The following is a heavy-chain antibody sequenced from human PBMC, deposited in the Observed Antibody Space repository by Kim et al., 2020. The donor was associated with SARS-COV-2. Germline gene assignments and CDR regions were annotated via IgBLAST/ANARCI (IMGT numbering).Heavy chain of an antibody. J-gene: IGHJ4*02. D-gene: IGHD2-8*01. CDR2: ITGRDVSIGT. V-gene: IGHV3-23*01. Sequence: GGSLRLSCVGSGFTFSTYALGWVRQAPGKGLEWVSMITGRDVSIGTYYADSVKGRFTISRDNSKNTLYLQMNSLRAEDTAVYYCAKYCTNTVCFFDSWGQGNQVTVSS. CDR3: AKYCTNTVCFFDS. CDR1: GFTFSTYA.